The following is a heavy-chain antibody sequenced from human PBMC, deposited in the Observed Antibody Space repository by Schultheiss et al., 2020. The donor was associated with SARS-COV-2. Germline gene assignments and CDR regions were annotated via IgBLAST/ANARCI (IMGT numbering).Heavy chain of an antibody. V-gene: IGHV5-51*01. D-gene: IGHD3-22*01. J-gene: IGHJ4*02. Sequence: GGSLRLSCKGSGYSFTSYWIGWVRQMPGKGLEWMGIIYPGDSDTRYSPSFQGQVTISADKSISTAYLQWSSLKASDTAMYYCARHRTYYYDNSGYPDYWGQGTLVTVSS. CDR1: GYSFTSYW. CDR2: IYPGDSDT. CDR3: ARHRTYYYDNSGYPDY.